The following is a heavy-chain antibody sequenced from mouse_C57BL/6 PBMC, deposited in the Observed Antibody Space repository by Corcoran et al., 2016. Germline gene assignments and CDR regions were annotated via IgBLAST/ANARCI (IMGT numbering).Heavy chain of an antibody. J-gene: IGHJ2*01. V-gene: IGHV9-3*01. CDR2: INTYSGVP. D-gene: IGHD4-1*01. CDR3: ARLDSPDWDEGY. Sequence: QIQLVQSGPELKKPGETVKISCKASGYTFTTYGMSWVKQAPGKGLKWMGWINTYSGVPTYADDFKGRFAFSLETSASTAYLQINNLKNEDTATYFCARLDSPDWDEGYWGQGTTLTVSS. CDR1: GYTFTTYG.